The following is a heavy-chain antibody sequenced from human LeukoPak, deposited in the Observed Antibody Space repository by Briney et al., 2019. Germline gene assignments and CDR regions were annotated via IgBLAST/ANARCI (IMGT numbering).Heavy chain of an antibody. D-gene: IGHD5-12*01. V-gene: IGHV3-7*01. CDR1: GFTFSSYW. J-gene: IGHJ4*02. Sequence: GGSLRLTCAASGFTFSSYWMSWVRQAPGKGLEWVANIKQDGSEKYYVDSVKGRFTISRDNAKNSLYLQMNSLRAEDTAVYYCASDGRWRGYASDYWGQGTLVTVSS. CDR3: ASDGRWRGYASDY. CDR2: IKQDGSEK.